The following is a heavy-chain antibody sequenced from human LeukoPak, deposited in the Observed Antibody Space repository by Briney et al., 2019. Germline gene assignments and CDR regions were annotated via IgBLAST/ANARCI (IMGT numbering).Heavy chain of an antibody. V-gene: IGHV1-69*13. D-gene: IGHD2-21*01. Sequence: SVKVSCKASGGTFSSHAISWVRQAPGQGLEWMGGIIPIFGTARYAQKFQGRVTITADESTSTAYMELSSLRSEDTAVYYCARDSSEFRSLIPHWGQGTLVTVSS. CDR3: ARDSSEFRSLIPH. J-gene: IGHJ1*01. CDR2: IIPIFGTA. CDR1: GGTFSSHA.